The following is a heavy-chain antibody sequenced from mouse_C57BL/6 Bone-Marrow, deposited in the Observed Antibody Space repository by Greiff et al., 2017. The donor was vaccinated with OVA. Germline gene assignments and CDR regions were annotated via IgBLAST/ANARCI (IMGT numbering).Heavy chain of an antibody. D-gene: IGHD2-4*01. CDR3: AREGVYYDYDWLAY. Sequence: EVKLVESGGGLVKPGGSLKLSCAASGFTFSSYSMSWVRQTPEKRLEWVATISDGGSYTYYPDNVKGRFTISRDNAKNTLYLQMSRLTSEDTAMYYCAREGVYYDYDWLAYWGQGTLVTVSA. CDR2: ISDGGSYT. CDR1: GFTFSSYS. V-gene: IGHV5-4*01. J-gene: IGHJ3*01.